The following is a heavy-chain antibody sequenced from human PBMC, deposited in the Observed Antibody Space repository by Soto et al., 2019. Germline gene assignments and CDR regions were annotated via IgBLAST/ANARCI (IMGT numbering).Heavy chain of an antibody. V-gene: IGHV3-74*01. CDR1: GFTFSSYW. D-gene: IGHD6-13*01. CDR2: INSDGSST. CDR3: ARDGIAAAGWVYYYYGMDV. J-gene: IGHJ6*02. Sequence: GGSLRLSCAASGFTFSSYWMHWVRQAPGKGLVWVSRINSDGSSTSYADSVKGRFTISRDNAKNTLYLQMNSLRAEDTAVYYCARDGIAAAGWVYYYYGMDVWGQGTTVTVSS.